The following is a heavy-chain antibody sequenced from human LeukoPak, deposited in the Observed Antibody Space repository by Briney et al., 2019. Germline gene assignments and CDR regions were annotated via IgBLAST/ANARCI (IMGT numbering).Heavy chain of an antibody. CDR3: ARHAIVGGFDI. CDR1: GGSISSSSYY. D-gene: IGHD1-26*01. J-gene: IGHJ2*01. V-gene: IGHV4-39*01. Sequence: PSETLSLTCTVSGGSISSSSYYWGWIRQPPGKGLEWIGSIYYSGSAYNYPSLKSRVTISVDTSKNQFSLRLSSVTAAETAVYYCARHAIVGGFDIWGRGTLVTVSS. CDR2: IYYSGSA.